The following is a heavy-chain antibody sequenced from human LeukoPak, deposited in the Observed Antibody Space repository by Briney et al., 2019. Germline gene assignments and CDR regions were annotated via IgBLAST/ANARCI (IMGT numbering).Heavy chain of an antibody. V-gene: IGHV3-33*01. CDR2: IWYDGSNK. J-gene: IGHJ4*02. Sequence: GGSLRLSCAASGFTFSSYGMHWVRQAPGKGLEWVAVIWYDGSNKYYADSVKGRFTISRDNSKNTLYLQMNSLRAEDTAVYYCARPLDSSNNYFGYWGQGTLVTVSA. CDR1: GFTFSSYG. CDR3: ARPLDSSNNYFGY. D-gene: IGHD6-13*01.